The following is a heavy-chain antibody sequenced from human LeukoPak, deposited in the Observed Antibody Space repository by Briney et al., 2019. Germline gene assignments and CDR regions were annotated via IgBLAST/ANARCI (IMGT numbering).Heavy chain of an antibody. Sequence: ASAKVSCKASGFTFTSSAVQWVRQARGQRLEWIGWIVVGSGNTNYAQKFQERVTITRDMSTGTAYMELSSLRSEDTAVYYCAADALSGDSSGYYFHWGQGTLVTVSS. D-gene: IGHD3-22*01. CDR2: IVVGSGNT. CDR1: GFTFTSSA. CDR3: AADALSGDSSGYYFH. V-gene: IGHV1-58*01. J-gene: IGHJ4*02.